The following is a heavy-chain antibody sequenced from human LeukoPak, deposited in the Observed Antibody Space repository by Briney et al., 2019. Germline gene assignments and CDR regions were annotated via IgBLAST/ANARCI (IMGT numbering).Heavy chain of an antibody. Sequence: GGSLRLSCAGSGFTFRFYAMTWVRQAPGKRLEWVSGITGDASVTYDADSVKGRFNISRDNSKNTLYLQLNSLRVEDTAVYYCAKAYSTSLYGDAFHIWSQGTMVTVSP. CDR1: GFTFRFYA. CDR2: ITGDASVT. D-gene: IGHD6-13*01. J-gene: IGHJ3*02. V-gene: IGHV3-23*01. CDR3: AKAYSTSLYGDAFHI.